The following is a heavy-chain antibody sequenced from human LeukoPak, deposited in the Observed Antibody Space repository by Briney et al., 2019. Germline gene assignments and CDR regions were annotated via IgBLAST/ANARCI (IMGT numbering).Heavy chain of an antibody. CDR2: INHSGST. CDR3: ASLGGPTDAFDI. CDR1: GGSFSGYY. Sequence: SETLSLTCAVYGGSFSGYYWNWLRQPPGKGLEWIGEINHSGSTNYNPSLKSRVTISVDTSKNQFSLKLSSVTAADTAVYYCASLGGPTDAFDIWGQGTMVTVSS. V-gene: IGHV4-34*01. D-gene: IGHD3-16*01. J-gene: IGHJ3*02.